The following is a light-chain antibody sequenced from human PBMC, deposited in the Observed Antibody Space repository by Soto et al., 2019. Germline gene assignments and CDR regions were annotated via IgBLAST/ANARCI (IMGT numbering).Light chain of an antibody. Sequence: EIVFTTAPGTLSLSPGERATLACRASQRVSSSSLAWYQQTHGQAPRLRVYDTSYRATGVPDRFSGSGSGTDFTLTLSRLEPEDSEVYYGQQSESSPWTFGQGTKVEIK. CDR3: QQSESSPWT. V-gene: IGKV3-20*01. CDR2: DTS. J-gene: IGKJ1*01. CDR1: QRVSSSS.